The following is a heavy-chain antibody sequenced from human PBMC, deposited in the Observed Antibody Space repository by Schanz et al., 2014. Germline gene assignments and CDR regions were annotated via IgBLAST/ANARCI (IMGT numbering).Heavy chain of an antibody. CDR2: ISAYNGHT. Sequence: QVQLVQSGGEVKTPGASVKVSCKASGYTFISYGIKWVRQAPGQGLEWMGWISAYNGHTDYAQKLQGRVTLTTDTATSTVYMELSSLRSEDTAVYYCARDGGEVVRGVIEGVNHYYYGMDVWGQGTTVTVSS. CDR3: ARDGGEVVRGVIEGVNHYYYGMDV. CDR1: GYTFISYG. D-gene: IGHD3-10*01. V-gene: IGHV1-18*01. J-gene: IGHJ6*02.